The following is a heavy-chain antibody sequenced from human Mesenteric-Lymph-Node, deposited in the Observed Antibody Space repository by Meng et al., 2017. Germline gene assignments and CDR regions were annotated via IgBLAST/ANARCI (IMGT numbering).Heavy chain of an antibody. CDR3: ARVGQWLPIDY. CDR2: INHSGST. CDR1: GGSFSGYY. V-gene: IGHV4-34*10. D-gene: IGHD6-19*01. Sequence: QVELQESGPRRAKPADPLSLTCAVYGGSFSGYYWSWIRQPPGKGLEWIGEINHSGSTNYNPSLKSRVTISVDKSKNQFSLNLSSVTAADTAVYYCARVGQWLPIDYWGQGTLVTVSS. J-gene: IGHJ4*02.